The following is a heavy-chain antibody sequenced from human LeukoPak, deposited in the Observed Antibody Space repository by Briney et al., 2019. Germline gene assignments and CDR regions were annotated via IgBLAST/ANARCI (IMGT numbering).Heavy chain of an antibody. J-gene: IGHJ4*02. Sequence: GGSLRLSCAASGFTFSGSAMHWVRQASGKGLEWVGRIRSKANSHATAYAASVKGRFPISRDDSKNTAYLQMNSLKTEDTAVYYCTRLTIFDYWGQGTLVTVSS. CDR1: GFTFSGSA. CDR2: IRSKANSHAT. CDR3: TRLTIFDY. D-gene: IGHD3-10*01. V-gene: IGHV3-73*01.